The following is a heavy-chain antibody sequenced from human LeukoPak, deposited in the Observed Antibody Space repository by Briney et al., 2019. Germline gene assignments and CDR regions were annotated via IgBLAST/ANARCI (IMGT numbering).Heavy chain of an antibody. Sequence: SETLSLTCIVSGGSISSYYWSWIRQPPGKGLEWIGNIYDSRSTNYNPSLKSRVTISVDTSKNQCSLKLSSVTAADTAVYYCARQSISGSSLSYFDYWGQGTLVNVSS. J-gene: IGHJ4*02. V-gene: IGHV4-59*01. CDR2: IYDSRST. CDR3: ARQSISGSSLSYFDY. D-gene: IGHD3-22*01. CDR1: GGSISSYY.